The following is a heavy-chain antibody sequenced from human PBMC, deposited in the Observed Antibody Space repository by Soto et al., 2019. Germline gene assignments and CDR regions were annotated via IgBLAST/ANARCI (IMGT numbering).Heavy chain of an antibody. J-gene: IGHJ4*02. D-gene: IGHD4-17*01. CDR2: ISGNGGST. V-gene: IGHV3-23*01. CDR3: ARPRTTVTIATSIDY. Sequence: PGGSLRLSCAASGFAFSSYAMSWVRQAPGKGLEWVAAISGNGGSTYYADSVKGRFTISRDNSKNTLYLQMNSLRAEDTAVYYCARPRTTVTIATSIDYWGQGTLVTVSS. CDR1: GFAFSSYA.